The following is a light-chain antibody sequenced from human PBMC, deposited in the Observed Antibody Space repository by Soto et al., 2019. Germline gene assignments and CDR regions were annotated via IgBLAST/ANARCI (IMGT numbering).Light chain of an antibody. CDR2: KAY. CDR3: QHYNSYSEA. Sequence: DIQMTQSASTMSASVGDRFTTTGLASQSISSWLAWYQQKPGKANKLLIYKAYSLESGVPSRFSGSGSGTEFTLTISSLQPDDFATYYCQHYNSYSEAVGQGTKVEIK. J-gene: IGKJ1*01. V-gene: IGKV1-5*03. CDR1: QSISSW.